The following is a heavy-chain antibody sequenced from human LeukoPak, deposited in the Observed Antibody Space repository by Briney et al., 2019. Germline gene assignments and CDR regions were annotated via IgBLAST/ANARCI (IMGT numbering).Heavy chain of an antibody. Sequence: PGGSLRLSCAASGFTFSSYWMSWVRQAPGKGLEWVANVKQDGSEKYYVDSVKGRFTISRDNARNSPYLQMNSLRAEDAAVYYCATGYGMDVWGQGTTVTVSS. V-gene: IGHV3-7*01. CDR1: GFTFSSYW. CDR3: ATGYGMDV. J-gene: IGHJ6*02. CDR2: VKQDGSEK.